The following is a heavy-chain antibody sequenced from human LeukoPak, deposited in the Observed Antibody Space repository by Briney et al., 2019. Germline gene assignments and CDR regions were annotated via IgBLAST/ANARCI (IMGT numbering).Heavy chain of an antibody. V-gene: IGHV4-34*01. CDR3: ARREVGAARIFDY. D-gene: IGHD6-6*01. J-gene: IGHJ4*02. CDR2: INHSGST. Sequence: PSETLSLTCAVYGGSFSGYYWSWIRQPPGKGLEWIGEINHSGSTNYNPSLKSRVTISVDTSKNQFSLKLSSVTAADTAVYYCARREVGAARIFDYWGQGTLVTVSS. CDR1: GGSFSGYY.